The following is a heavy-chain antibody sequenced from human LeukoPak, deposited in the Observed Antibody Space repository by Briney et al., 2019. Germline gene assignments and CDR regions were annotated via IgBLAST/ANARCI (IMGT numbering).Heavy chain of an antibody. CDR3: ARGGYGDYGWFDP. D-gene: IGHD4-17*01. CDR1: GGSFSGYY. Sequence: PSETLSLTCAVYGGSFSGYYWSWIRQPPGKGLEWIGEINHSGSTNYNPSLKSRVTISVDTPKNQFSLKLSSVTAADTAVYYCARGGYGDYGWFDPWGQGTLVTVSS. V-gene: IGHV4-34*01. J-gene: IGHJ5*02. CDR2: INHSGST.